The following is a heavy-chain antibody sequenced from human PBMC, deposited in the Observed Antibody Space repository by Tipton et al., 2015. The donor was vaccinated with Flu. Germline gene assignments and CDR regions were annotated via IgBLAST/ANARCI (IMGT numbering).Heavy chain of an antibody. J-gene: IGHJ5*02. CDR2: IYTSGST. D-gene: IGHD2-8*02. CDR1: GDSISSYY. V-gene: IGHV4-4*07. CDR3: AREGGYSTGFSRIDT. Sequence: TLSLTCTVSGDSISSYYWSWIRQPAGKGLEWIGRIYTSGSTNYNASLKSRVTMSVDTSKNQFSLKLSSVTAADTAVYYCAREGGYSTGFSRIDTWGQGSLVSVSS.